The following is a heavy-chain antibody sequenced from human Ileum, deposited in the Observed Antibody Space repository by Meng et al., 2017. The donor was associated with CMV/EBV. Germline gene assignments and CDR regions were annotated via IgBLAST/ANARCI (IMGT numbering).Heavy chain of an antibody. D-gene: IGHD5/OR15-5a*01. CDR3: ARASLHTHMDV. CDR2: IYSTGGT. J-gene: IGHJ6*02. V-gene: IGHV3-53*01. Sequence: GASMKISCAASGLTVSSSYLSWVRQAPGKGLEWVSVIYSTGGTYYADSVRGRFAISRDNSKNTVILQMNSLRIEDTAVYFCARASLHTHMDVWGQGTTVTVSS. CDR1: GLTVSSSY.